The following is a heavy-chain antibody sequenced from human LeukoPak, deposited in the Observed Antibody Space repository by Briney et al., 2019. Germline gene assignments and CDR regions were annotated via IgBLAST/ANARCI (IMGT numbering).Heavy chain of an antibody. CDR3: ARGKDMVLIDV. V-gene: IGHV1-2*02. Sequence: ASVKVSCKASGYTFTGYYMHWVRQAPGQGLEWMGWINPNSGGTNHAQKFQGRVTMTRDTSISTAYMELSRLRSDDTAVYYCARGKDMVLIDVWGQGTTVTVSS. J-gene: IGHJ6*02. CDR2: INPNSGGT. D-gene: IGHD2-8*01. CDR1: GYTFTGYY.